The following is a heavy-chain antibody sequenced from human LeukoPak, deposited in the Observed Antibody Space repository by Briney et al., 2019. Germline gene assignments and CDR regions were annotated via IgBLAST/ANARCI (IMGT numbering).Heavy chain of an antibody. CDR1: GYTLTELS. CDR2: FDPEDGET. CDR3: ATAPGIALTIDY. D-gene: IGHD6-13*01. J-gene: IGHJ4*02. Sequence: ASVKVSCKVSGYTLTELSMHWVRQAPGKGLEWMGGFDPEDGETIYAQKFQGRVTMTEDTSTDTAYMELSSLRSEDTAVYYYATAPGIALTIDYWGQGTLVTVSS. V-gene: IGHV1-24*01.